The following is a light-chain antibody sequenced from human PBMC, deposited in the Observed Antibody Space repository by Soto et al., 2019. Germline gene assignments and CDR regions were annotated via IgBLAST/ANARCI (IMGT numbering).Light chain of an antibody. J-gene: IGLJ2*01. CDR2: DVS. CDR3: SSYTSSHVV. CDR1: TSYVGGNNY. V-gene: IGLV2-14*03. Sequence: QSALTQPASVSGSPGQSITISCTGTTSYVGGNNYVSWYQHHPGKAPKLMIFDVSDRPSGISNRFSGAKSGNTASLTISGLQAEDEADYYCSSYTSSHVVFGGGTQLTVL.